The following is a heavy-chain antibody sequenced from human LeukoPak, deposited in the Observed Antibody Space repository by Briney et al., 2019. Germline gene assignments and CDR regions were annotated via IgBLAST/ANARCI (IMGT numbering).Heavy chain of an antibody. V-gene: IGHV3-15*07. D-gene: IGHD1-26*01. CDR3: VTDANRILGARGTGY. J-gene: IGHJ4*02. Sequence: KSGGSLRLSCAASGFDFSGAYMNWVRQAPGKGLEWVGLIKNKHEHQATDYAAPVRERFIITRDDSSSTLFLQVNSLKTEDTAVYYCVTDANRILGARGTGYWGQGILVTVSS. CDR1: GFDFSGAY. CDR2: IKNKHEHQAT.